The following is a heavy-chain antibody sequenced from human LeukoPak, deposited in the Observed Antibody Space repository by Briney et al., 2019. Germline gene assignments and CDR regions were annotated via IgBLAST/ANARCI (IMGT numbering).Heavy chain of an antibody. CDR2: IIPVLNIT. J-gene: IGHJ6*02. V-gene: IGHV1-69*04. CDR1: GGTFSSSA. Sequence: ASVKVSCKTSGGTFSSSAITWVRQAPGQGLEWMGRIIPVLNITSYAQMFQGRVTITADTSTSTVYMELSSLRSEETAVYYCARDQGLTAPPPYGLDVWGQGTTVIVSS. CDR3: ARDQGLTAPPPYGLDV. D-gene: IGHD4/OR15-4a*01.